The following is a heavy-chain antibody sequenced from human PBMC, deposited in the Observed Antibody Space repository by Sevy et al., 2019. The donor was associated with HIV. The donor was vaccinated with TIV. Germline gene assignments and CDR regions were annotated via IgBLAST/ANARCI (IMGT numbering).Heavy chain of an antibody. CDR2: IYYNGHI. CDR1: GGSITSLY. V-gene: IGHV4-59*08. J-gene: IGHJ4*02. Sequence: TLSLTCTVSGGSITSLYWNWIRQPPGKGLEWIANIYYNGHINYNPSLKSRVTLSLDTSKNQFSLRLSSVTAADTAMYYCAGENTWGRGYSWGQGTLVTVSS. D-gene: IGHD1-26*01. CDR3: AGENTWGRGYS.